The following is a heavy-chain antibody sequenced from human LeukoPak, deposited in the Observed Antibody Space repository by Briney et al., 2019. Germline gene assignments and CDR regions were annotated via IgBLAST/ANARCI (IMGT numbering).Heavy chain of an antibody. Sequence: PGGSLRLSCAASGFRFSSYSIIWVRQAPGKGLEWVSSISSGSSYIYYADSVKGRFTISRDNAQNSLYLQMNSLTAEDTAVYYCARDYKTAITLPGTADLWGQGTLVTVSS. CDR3: ARDYKTAITLPGTADL. J-gene: IGHJ5*02. D-gene: IGHD6-19*01. V-gene: IGHV3-21*01. CDR2: ISSGSSYI. CDR1: GFRFSSYS.